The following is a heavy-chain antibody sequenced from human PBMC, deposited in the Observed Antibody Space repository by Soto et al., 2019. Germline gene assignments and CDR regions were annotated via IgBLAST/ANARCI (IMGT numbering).Heavy chain of an antibody. CDR3: ARDGTYNWV. V-gene: IGHV3-66*01. Sequence: EVQLVESGGGLVQPGGSLRLSCAASGLTVRNNYMRWVRQAPGKGLEWVSLIYSGGATYYADSVKGRFTISRDNSKNTLYLQMNSLRAEDTAVYYCARDGTYNWVGGQGILVTVSS. D-gene: IGHD1-1*01. CDR1: GLTVRNNY. J-gene: IGHJ4*02. CDR2: IYSGGAT.